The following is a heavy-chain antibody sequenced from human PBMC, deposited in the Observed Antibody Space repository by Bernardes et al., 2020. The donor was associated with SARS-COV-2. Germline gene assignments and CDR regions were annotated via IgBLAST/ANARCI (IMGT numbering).Heavy chain of an antibody. J-gene: IGHJ6*02. Sequence: ASMKVSCKVSGYTLTELSMHWVRQAPGKGLEWMGGFDPEDGETIYAQKFQGRVTMTEDTSTDTAYMELSSLRSEDTAVYYCATSTPVFCSSTSCLHYYYYYGMDVWGQGTTVTVSS. V-gene: IGHV1-24*01. CDR2: FDPEDGET. CDR3: ATSTPVFCSSTSCLHYYYYYGMDV. CDR1: GYTLTELS. D-gene: IGHD2-2*01.